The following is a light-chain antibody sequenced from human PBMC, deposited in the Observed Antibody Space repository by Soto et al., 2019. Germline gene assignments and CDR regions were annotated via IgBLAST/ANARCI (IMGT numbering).Light chain of an antibody. CDR3: HTWATGIRV. J-gene: IGLJ3*02. V-gene: IGLV4-69*01. CDR2: LNGDGSH. Sequence: QPVLTQSPSASASLGASVKLTCTLISGHSSYAIAWHQQQPEKGPRYLMNLNGDGSHTKGDGIPDRFSGSSSGAERYLTISSLQSEDEADYYCHTWATGIRVFGGGTKVTVL. CDR1: SGHSSYA.